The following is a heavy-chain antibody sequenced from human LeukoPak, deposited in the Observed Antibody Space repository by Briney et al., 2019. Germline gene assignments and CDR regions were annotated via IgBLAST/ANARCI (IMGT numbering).Heavy chain of an antibody. J-gene: IGHJ4*02. D-gene: IGHD3-9*01. CDR2: IYYSGST. CDR3: ARHRYDILTGYYRKYYFDY. Sequence: NTSETLSLTCTVSGGSISRYYWSWIRQPPGKGLEWIGYIYYSGSTNYNPSLKSRVTISVDTSKNQFSLKLSSVTAADTAVYYCARHRYDILTGYYRKYYFDYWGQGTLVTVSS. V-gene: IGHV4-59*08. CDR1: GGSISRYY.